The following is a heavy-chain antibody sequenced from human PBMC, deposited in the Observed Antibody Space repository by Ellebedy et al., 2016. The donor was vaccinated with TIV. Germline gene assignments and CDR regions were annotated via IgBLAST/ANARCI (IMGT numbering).Heavy chain of an antibody. CDR1: GGSLSGHY. J-gene: IGHJ5*02. CDR2: INHSGST. CDR3: ARAGSDWVFDP. D-gene: IGHD1-14*01. V-gene: IGHV4-34*01. Sequence: MPSETLSLTCGIYGGSLSGHYWSWIRQPPGKGLEWIGEINHSGSTNYNPSLESRVTIELDTSKNQLSLKMSSVTAADTAVYYCARAGSDWVFDPWGQGTLVTVSS.